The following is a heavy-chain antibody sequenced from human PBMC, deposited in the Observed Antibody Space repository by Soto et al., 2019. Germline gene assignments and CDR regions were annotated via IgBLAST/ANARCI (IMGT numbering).Heavy chain of an antibody. Sequence: SVKVPCKASGGTFSSYAISWVRQAPGQGLEWMGGIIPIFGTANYAQKFQGRVTITADESTSTAYMELSSLRSEDTAVYYCARTSDDSWSGYYKVFDYCGQGTLLTVYS. J-gene: IGHJ4*02. CDR3: ARTSDDSWSGYYKVFDY. CDR2: IIPIFGTA. CDR1: GGTFSSYA. D-gene: IGHD3-3*01. V-gene: IGHV1-69*13.